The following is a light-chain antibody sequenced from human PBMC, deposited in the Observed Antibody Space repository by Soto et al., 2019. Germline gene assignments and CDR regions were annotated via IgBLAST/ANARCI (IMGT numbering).Light chain of an antibody. CDR1: QDVGSW. J-gene: IGKJ2*01. CDR3: PQANSFPYT. Sequence: DIQMTQSPSAVSASVGDRVTLTCRASQDVGSWLAWYQQRPGKAPKLLMYAASNLQSGVPSRFSGSGSGTDFALTISSLQPEDFATCYCPQANSFPYTFGQGTKLEIK. V-gene: IGKV1-12*01. CDR2: AAS.